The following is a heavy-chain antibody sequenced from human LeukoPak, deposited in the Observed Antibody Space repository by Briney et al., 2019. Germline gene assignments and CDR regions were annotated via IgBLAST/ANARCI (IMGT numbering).Heavy chain of an antibody. V-gene: IGHV1-18*01. J-gene: IGHJ4*02. D-gene: IGHD3-22*01. CDR3: ARIFDSSGYYLGD. CDR2: ISTYNGDT. CDR1: GYTFTSYG. Sequence: GASVKVSCKASGYTFTSYGISWVRQAPGQGLEWMGWISTYNGDTNYAQKLQGRDTMTTDTSTSTAYMELRSLRSDDTAVYYCARIFDSSGYYLGDWGQGTLVTVSS.